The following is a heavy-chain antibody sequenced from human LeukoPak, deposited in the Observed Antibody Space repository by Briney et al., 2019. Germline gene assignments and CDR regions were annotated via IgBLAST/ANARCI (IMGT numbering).Heavy chain of an antibody. D-gene: IGHD3-10*01. V-gene: IGHV4-59*01. CDR1: GCSINSYY. Sequence: PSETLSLACSVPGCSINSYYWSSVPQPPGKGLELIGYIHYTGSTNYNPSLKSRVTISVVTSKHQFSLKLSCVTAADTAIYYCARGGYYGSGNDFSFDPWGQGTLVTVSS. CDR3: ARGGYYGSGNDFSFDP. J-gene: IGHJ5*02. CDR2: IHYTGST.